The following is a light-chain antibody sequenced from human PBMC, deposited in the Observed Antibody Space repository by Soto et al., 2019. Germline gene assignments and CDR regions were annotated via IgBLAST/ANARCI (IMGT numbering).Light chain of an antibody. CDR1: QSVSSSY. J-gene: IGKJ1*01. CDR3: QQYGSSPWT. CDR2: GAS. V-gene: IGKV3-20*01. Sequence: EIVLTQSPGTLSLSPGERATLSCRASQSVSSSYLAWYQQKPGQAPRPRIYGASSRATGIPDRFSGSGSGTDFTLTISRLEPEDFAVYYCQQYGSSPWTFGQGTKV.